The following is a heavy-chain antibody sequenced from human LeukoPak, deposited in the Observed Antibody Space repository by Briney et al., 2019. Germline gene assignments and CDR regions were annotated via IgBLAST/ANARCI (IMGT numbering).Heavy chain of an antibody. Sequence: PGGSLRLSCAASGFTFSSYAMHWVRQAPGKGLEWVAVISYDGSNKYYADSVKGRFTISRDNSKNTLYLQMNSLRAEDTAVYYCARDGSSPHSYFDYWGQGTLVTVSS. D-gene: IGHD3-10*01. CDR1: GFTFSSYA. J-gene: IGHJ4*02. CDR3: ARDGSSPHSYFDY. V-gene: IGHV3-30-3*01. CDR2: ISYDGSNK.